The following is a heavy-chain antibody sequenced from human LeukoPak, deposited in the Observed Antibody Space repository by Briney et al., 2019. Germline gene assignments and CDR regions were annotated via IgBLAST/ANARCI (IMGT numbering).Heavy chain of an antibody. J-gene: IGHJ5*02. Sequence: PSQTLSLTCTVSGGSISSGDYYWSWIRQRPGKGLEWLGYIYYSGSTYYNPSLKSRVTISVDTSKNQFSLKLSSVTAADTAVYYCARVEEYYYGPGSSRKGAWFDPWGQGTLVTVSS. CDR2: IYYSGST. CDR1: GGSISSGDYY. V-gene: IGHV4-30-4*01. CDR3: ARVEEYYYGPGSSRKGAWFDP. D-gene: IGHD3-10*01.